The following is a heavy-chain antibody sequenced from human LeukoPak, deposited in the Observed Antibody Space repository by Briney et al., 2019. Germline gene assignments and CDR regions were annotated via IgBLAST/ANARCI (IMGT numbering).Heavy chain of an antibody. Sequence: EASVKVSCKASGYTFTGYYMHWVRQAPGQGLEWMGWINPNSGGTNYAQKFQGRVTMTRDTSISTAYMELSRLRSDDTAVYYCARVGPGRIAARSRYWFDPWGQGTLVTVSS. CDR3: ARVGPGRIAARSRYWFDP. D-gene: IGHD6-6*01. J-gene: IGHJ5*02. CDR2: INPNSGGT. V-gene: IGHV1-2*02. CDR1: GYTFTGYY.